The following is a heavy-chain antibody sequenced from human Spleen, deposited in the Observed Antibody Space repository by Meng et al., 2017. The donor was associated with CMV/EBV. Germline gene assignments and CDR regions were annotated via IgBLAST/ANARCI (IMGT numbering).Heavy chain of an antibody. V-gene: IGHV3-23*01. D-gene: IGHD2-2*01. J-gene: IGHJ4*02. Sequence: GESLKISCAASGFTFSSYAMSWVRQAPGKGLEWVSAISGSGGSTYYADSVKGRFTISRDNSKNTLYLQMNSLRAEDTAVYYCAKDQSSTSLFDYWGQGTLVTVSS. CDR2: ISGSGGST. CDR3: AKDQSSTSLFDY. CDR1: GFTFSSYA.